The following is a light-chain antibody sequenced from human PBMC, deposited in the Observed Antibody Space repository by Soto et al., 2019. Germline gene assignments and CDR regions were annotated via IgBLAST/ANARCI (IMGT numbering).Light chain of an antibody. V-gene: IGKV1-5*03. CDR1: QSISWW. Sequence: DIQMTQSPSTLSASVGDRVTITCRASQSISWWLAWYQLKPGKAPKLLIYKAPSLQSGVPSRFSGSGSGTEFTLTISSLQPDDFATYYCQQYNNYYSFGQGTKLEIK. J-gene: IGKJ2*03. CDR3: QQYNNYYS. CDR2: KAP.